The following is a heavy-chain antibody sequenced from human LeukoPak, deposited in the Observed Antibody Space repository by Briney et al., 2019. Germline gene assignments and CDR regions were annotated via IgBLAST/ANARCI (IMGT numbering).Heavy chain of an antibody. CDR3: ARRGYCSSTSCSSLGPTHYYYYMDV. J-gene: IGHJ6*03. V-gene: IGHV4-39*01. D-gene: IGHD2-2*01. Sequence: PSETLSLTCTVSGGSISSSSYYWGWIRQPPGKGLEWIGSIYYSGSTYYNPSLKSRVTISVDTSKNQFSLKLSSVTAADTAVYYCARRGYCSSTSCSSLGPTHYYYYMDVWGKGTTVTVSS. CDR1: GGSISSSSYY. CDR2: IYYSGST.